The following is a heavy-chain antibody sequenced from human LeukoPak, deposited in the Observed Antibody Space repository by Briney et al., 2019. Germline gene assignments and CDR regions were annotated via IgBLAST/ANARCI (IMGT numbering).Heavy chain of an antibody. CDR3: ARNVGWYSHDS. V-gene: IGHV4-59*08. CDR2: IYGSGST. Sequence: PSETLSLTCTVSGEYLSSHYWSWIRQHPGKGLEWIGYIYGSGSTHYDPSLRSRVTISEDTSKNQFSLKLTSVTAADTAVYYCARNVGWYSHDSWGQGTLVTVSS. J-gene: IGHJ4*02. D-gene: IGHD6-19*01. CDR1: GEYLSSHY.